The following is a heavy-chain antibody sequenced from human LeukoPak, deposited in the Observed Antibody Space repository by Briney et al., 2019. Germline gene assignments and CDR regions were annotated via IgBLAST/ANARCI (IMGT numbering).Heavy chain of an antibody. J-gene: IGHJ4*02. Sequence: PGGSLRLSCAASGFTFSAYAMHWVRQAPGEGLEWVAVISYDGSNKYYADSVKGRFTISRDNSKNTVYLQMNSLRAEDTAVYYCAREVAAAGTAFDYWGQGTLVTVSS. CDR1: GFTFSAYA. D-gene: IGHD6-13*01. CDR2: ISYDGSNK. CDR3: AREVAAAGTAFDY. V-gene: IGHV3-30-3*01.